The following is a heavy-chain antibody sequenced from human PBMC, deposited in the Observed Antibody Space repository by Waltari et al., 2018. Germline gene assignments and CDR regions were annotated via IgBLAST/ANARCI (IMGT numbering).Heavy chain of an antibody. V-gene: IGHV1-69*08. J-gene: IGHJ4*02. CDR3: ARDLSLVAATYFDY. D-gene: IGHD2-15*01. Sequence: QVQLVQSGAEVKKTGSSVKVSCKASGGTFRSYTISWVRPATGQGIEWMGRSSPIRWIANDAQKFQGRVTITAEKSTSRAYMELSSLRSEDTAVYYCARDLSLVAATYFDYWGQGTLVTVSS. CDR2: SSPIRWIA. CDR1: GGTFRSYT.